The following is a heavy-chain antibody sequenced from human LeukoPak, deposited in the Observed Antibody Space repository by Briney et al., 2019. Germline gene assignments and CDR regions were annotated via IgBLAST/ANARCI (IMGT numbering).Heavy chain of an antibody. D-gene: IGHD6-19*01. Sequence: GGSLRLSCAASGFTFSTYAMSWVRQAPGKGLEWVSTISDSGANTYYADSVRGRFTISRDNSKNTLYLQKNSLRADDTAIYYCAKSMTLQWRGFFDLWGRGTHVTVSS. J-gene: IGHJ2*01. CDR1: GFTFSTYA. CDR2: ISDSGANT. V-gene: IGHV3-23*01. CDR3: AKSMTLQWRGFFDL.